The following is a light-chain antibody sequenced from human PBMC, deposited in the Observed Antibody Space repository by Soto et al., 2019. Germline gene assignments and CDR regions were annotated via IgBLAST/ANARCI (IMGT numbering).Light chain of an antibody. Sequence: DIQMTQSPSTLSASVVDRVTITCRASQSISSWLAWYQQKPGKATKSLIYKASSLESGVPSRFSGGGSGTEFTLPISSLQPDDFATYYCQQYNRYTITFGQGTRLEIK. CDR3: QQYNRYTIT. J-gene: IGKJ5*01. V-gene: IGKV1-5*03. CDR1: QSISSW. CDR2: KAS.